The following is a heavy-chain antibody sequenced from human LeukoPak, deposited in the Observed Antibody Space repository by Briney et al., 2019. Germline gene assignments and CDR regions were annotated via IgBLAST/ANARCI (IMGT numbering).Heavy chain of an antibody. CDR1: GGSISSFY. V-gene: IGHV4-59*01. D-gene: IGHD3-16*01. Sequence: PSETLSLTCTVSGGSISSFYWTWIRQAPGKGLEWIGYIHSSGQTNYHPSLQDRVTMSVDRPKNQVSLKLTAVTAADTAVYYCARGQNSADYYDESGPTDLDSRGQGTLVSVSS. CDR2: IHSSGQT. CDR3: ARGQNSADYYDESGPTDLDS. J-gene: IGHJ4*02.